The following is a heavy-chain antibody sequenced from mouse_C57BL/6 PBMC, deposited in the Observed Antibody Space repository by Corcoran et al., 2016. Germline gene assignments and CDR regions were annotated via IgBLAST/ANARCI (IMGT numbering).Heavy chain of an antibody. V-gene: IGHV1-26*01. CDR2: INPNNGGT. CDR1: GYTFTDYY. CDR3: ARPGSSYWFDY. J-gene: IGHJ3*01. D-gene: IGHD1-1*01. Sequence: EVQLQQSGPELVKPGASVKISCKASGYTFTDYYMNWVKQSHGKSLEWIGDINPNNGGTSYNQKFKGKATLTVDKSSSTAYMELRSLASEDSAVYYCARPGSSYWFDYWGQGTLVTVSA.